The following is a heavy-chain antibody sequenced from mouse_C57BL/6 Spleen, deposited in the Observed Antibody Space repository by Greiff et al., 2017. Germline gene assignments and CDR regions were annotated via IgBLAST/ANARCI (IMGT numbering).Heavy chain of an antibody. V-gene: IGHV1-18*01. D-gene: IGHD2-3*01. CDR2: INPNNGGT. CDR3: ARSGDGYYHNYYAMDY. J-gene: IGHJ4*01. CDR1: GYTFTDYN. Sequence: EVQLQQSGPELVKPGASVKIPCKASGYTFTDYNMDWVKQSHGKSLEWIGDINPNNGGTIYNQKFKGKATLTVDKSSSTAYMELRSLTSEDTAVYYCARSGDGYYHNYYAMDYWGQGTSVTVSS.